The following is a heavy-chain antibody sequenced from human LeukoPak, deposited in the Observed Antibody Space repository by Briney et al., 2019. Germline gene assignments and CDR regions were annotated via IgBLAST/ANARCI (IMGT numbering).Heavy chain of an antibody. V-gene: IGHV3-30*03. CDR3: ARDLAFNYYYYYGMDV. CDR2: ISYDGSNK. Sequence: GGSLRLSCAASGFTFSSYSMNWVRQAPGKGLEWVAVISYDGSNKYYADPVKGRFTISRDNSKNTLYLQMNSLRAEDTAVYYCARDLAFNYYYYYGMDVWGQGTTVTVSS. J-gene: IGHJ6*02. CDR1: GFTFSSYS.